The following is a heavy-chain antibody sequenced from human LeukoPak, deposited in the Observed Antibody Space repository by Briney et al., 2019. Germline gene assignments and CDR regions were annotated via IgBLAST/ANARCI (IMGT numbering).Heavy chain of an antibody. CDR2: ISAYNGNT. V-gene: IGHV1-18*01. CDR1: GGTFSSYA. D-gene: IGHD3-16*01. Sequence: ASVKVSCKASGGTFSSYAINWVRQAPGQGLEWMGWISAYNGNTNYAQKLQGRVTMTTDTSTSTAYMELRSLRSDDTAVYYCARCPLGDYSDYWGQGTLVTVSS. J-gene: IGHJ4*02. CDR3: ARCPLGDYSDY.